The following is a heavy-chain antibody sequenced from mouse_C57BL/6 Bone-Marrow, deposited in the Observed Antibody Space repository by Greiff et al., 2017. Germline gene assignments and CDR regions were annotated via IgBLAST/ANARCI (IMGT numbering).Heavy chain of an antibody. CDR3: ARRTGIYYYGSSYLRYAMDY. Sequence: VQLQQSGPELVKPGASVKISCKASGYTFTDYYMNWVKQSHGKSLEWIGDINPNNGGTSYNQKFKGKATLTVDKSSSTAYMELRSLTSEDSAVYYCARRTGIYYYGSSYLRYAMDYWGQGTSVTVSS. V-gene: IGHV1-26*01. CDR2: INPNNGGT. D-gene: IGHD1-1*01. J-gene: IGHJ4*01. CDR1: GYTFTDYY.